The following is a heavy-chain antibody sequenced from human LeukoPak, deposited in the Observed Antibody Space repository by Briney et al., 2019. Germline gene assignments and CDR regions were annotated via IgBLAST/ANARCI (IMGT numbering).Heavy chain of an antibody. CDR2: IYYSGST. D-gene: IGHD4-23*01. CDR3: ARLGSYGGNSGTYYYYMDV. V-gene: IGHV4-59*12. Sequence: PSETLSLTSTVSGGSISSYYWSWIRQPPGKGLEWIGYIYYSGSTNYSPSLKSRVTISVDTSKNQFALKLSSVTAADTAVYYCARLGSYGGNSGTYYYYMDVWGKGTTVTVSS. J-gene: IGHJ6*03. CDR1: GGSISSYY.